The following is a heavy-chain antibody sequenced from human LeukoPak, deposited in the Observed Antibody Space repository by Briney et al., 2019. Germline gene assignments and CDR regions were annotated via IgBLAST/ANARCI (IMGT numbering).Heavy chain of an antibody. V-gene: IGHV3-30*03. D-gene: IGHD5-18*01. J-gene: IGHJ4*02. Sequence: PGGSLRLSCAASGFTFSSYGMHWVRQAPGKGLEWVAVISYDGSNKYYADSVKGRFTISRDNSKNTLYLQMNSLRAEDTAVYYCARARIQLWRDFDYWGQGTLVTVSS. CDR2: ISYDGSNK. CDR3: ARARIQLWRDFDY. CDR1: GFTFSSYG.